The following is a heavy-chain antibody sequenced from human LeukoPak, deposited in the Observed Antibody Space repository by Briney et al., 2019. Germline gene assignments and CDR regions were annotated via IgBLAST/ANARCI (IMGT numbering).Heavy chain of an antibody. CDR2: IYHREST. V-gene: IGHV4-38-2*02. Sequence: PSETLSLTCTVSGYSISNGYYWGWIRQPPGKGLEWVCSIYHRESTYYNPSLRSRVTISLDRSKKNFTLKLTSVTDADTAVYFCARGAEYYAIWRGYAGYSDYWGQGISVTVSS. J-gene: IGHJ4*02. CDR1: GYSISNGYY. CDR3: ARGAEYYAIWRGYAGYSDY. D-gene: IGHD3-3*01.